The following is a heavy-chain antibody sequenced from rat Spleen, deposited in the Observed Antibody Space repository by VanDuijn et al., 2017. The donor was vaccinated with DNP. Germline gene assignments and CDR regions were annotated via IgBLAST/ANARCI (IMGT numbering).Heavy chain of an antibody. V-gene: IGHV5-19*01. CDR3: TRENYSSYMPYYHAMDA. D-gene: IGHD1-2*01. CDR1: GFTFSNYG. CDR2: IRPRHNIV. J-gene: IGHJ2*01. Sequence: EVQLVESGGGLVQPGTSLKLSCAASGFTFSNYGFHWIRQAPTTGLEWVSSIRPRHNIVYYRYSVKGRFPISSDNAEGTLYLQMNSLRSEDTATYYCTRENYSSYMPYYHAMDAWGQGVMVTVSS.